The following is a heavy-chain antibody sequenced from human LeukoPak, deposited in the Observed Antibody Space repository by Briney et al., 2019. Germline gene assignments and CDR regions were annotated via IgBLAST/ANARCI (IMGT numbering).Heavy chain of an antibody. CDR1: GLAFCRYE. V-gene: IGHV3-48*03. CDR2: ICSSGSTT. D-gene: IGHD6-13*01. CDR3: AREIPVAAAVPHNWLDH. J-gene: IGHJ5*02. Sequence: PGGSLCLSSAASGLAFCRYEIEGVCEAPGRGLGSGLCICSSGSTTYYEDPVKGRFTISRDNAKNSLHLQMNRLRAQDTAVYYCAREIPVAAAVPHNWLDHWGQGTLVTVSS.